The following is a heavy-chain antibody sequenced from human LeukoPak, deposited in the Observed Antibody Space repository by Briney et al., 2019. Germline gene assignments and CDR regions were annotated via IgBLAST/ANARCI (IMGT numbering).Heavy chain of an antibody. J-gene: IGHJ4*02. CDR1: GFTVSNNY. CDR3: AKDYFGCLEY. CDR2: IKSDGSA. V-gene: IGHV3-74*03. D-gene: IGHD2/OR15-2a*01. Sequence: GGSLRLSCAASGFTVSNNYMSWVRQAPGKGLVWVSVIKSDGSAAYADSVKGRFTISRDNAKNTVYLQMNSLRDEDTAVYYCAKDYFGCLEYWGQGTLVTVSS.